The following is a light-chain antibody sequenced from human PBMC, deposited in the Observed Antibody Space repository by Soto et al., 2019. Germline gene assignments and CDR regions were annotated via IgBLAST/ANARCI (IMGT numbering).Light chain of an antibody. CDR3: LQHNSYPWT. CDR2: AAS. CDR1: QDITSD. Sequence: DIQMTQSPSSLSASVGDRVTITCRASQDITSDLGWFQQKPGKAPKRLIYAASSLQSGVPSRFSGSASWTEFTLTISSLQPEDFATYYCLQHNSYPWTFGQGTKVEIK. J-gene: IGKJ1*01. V-gene: IGKV1-17*01.